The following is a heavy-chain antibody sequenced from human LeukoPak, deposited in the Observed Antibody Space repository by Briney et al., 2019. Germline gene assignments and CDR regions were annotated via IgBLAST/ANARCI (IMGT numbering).Heavy chain of an antibody. Sequence: LETLSPTRTVVGGSLSSNYWSWVRESPGEGLGGVAFFYYRGSTYYNPSLKSRGTISQETSKNQISLELTSVTAADTAVYYCARYGLRGLTEQVAFDIWGQGTVVTVSS. CDR1: GGSLSSNY. CDR2: FYYRGST. V-gene: IGHV4-59*12. J-gene: IGHJ3*02. CDR3: ARYGLRGLTEQVAFDI. D-gene: IGHD1-14*01.